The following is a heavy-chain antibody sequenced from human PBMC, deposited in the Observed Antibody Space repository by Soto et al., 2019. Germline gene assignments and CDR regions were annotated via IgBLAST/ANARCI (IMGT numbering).Heavy chain of an antibody. J-gene: IGHJ4*02. Sequence: QVQLQESGPGLVKPSQTLSLTCTVSGGSISSGGYYWSWIRQHPGKGLEWIGYIYYSGSTYYNPSLKRRVTISVDTSKNQFPLKLSSVTAADTAVYYCARGALDDFWSGYSPVDYWGQGTLVTVSS. CDR3: ARGALDDFWSGYSPVDY. CDR1: GGSISSGGYY. V-gene: IGHV4-31*03. CDR2: IYYSGST. D-gene: IGHD3-3*01.